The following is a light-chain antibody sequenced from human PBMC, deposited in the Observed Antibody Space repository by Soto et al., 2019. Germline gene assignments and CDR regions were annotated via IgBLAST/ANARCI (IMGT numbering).Light chain of an antibody. CDR1: SSDVGGYNY. V-gene: IGLV2-14*01. CDR3: SSYTGSSTVL. CDR2: DVS. J-gene: IGLJ2*01. Sequence: QSALTQPASVSGSPGQSITISCTGTSSDVGGYNYVSWYQQHPGKAPKLMIYDVSNRPSGVSNRFSGSKSGNTASLTISGLQAEDEADYYCSSYTGSSTVLFGGGTQLTVL.